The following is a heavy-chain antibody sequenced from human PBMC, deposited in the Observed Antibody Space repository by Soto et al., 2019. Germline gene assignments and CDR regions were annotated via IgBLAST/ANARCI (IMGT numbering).Heavy chain of an antibody. CDR3: AKDLSVSPGGDAFDI. D-gene: IGHD2-15*01. J-gene: IGHJ3*02. CDR1: GFTFSSYG. Sequence: GGSLRLSCAASGFTFSSYGMHWVRQAPGKGLEWVAVISYDGSNKYYADSVKGRFTISRDNSKNTLYLQMNSLRAEDTAVYYCAKDLSVSPGGDAFDIWGQGTMVTVSS. V-gene: IGHV3-30*18. CDR2: ISYDGSNK.